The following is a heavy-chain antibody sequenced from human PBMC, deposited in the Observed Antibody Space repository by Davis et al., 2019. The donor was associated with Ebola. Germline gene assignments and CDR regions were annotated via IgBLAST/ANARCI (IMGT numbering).Heavy chain of an antibody. J-gene: IGHJ6*02. CDR1: GGSINNYF. D-gene: IGHD4-17*01. V-gene: IGHV4-59*01. Sequence: GSLRLSCTVSGGSINNYFWSWIRQPPGKGLEWIGNIHYLGNTNYNPSLKSRVTMSVDTSKNQFSLKLRSVTAADTAVYYCARGNYGDYIVLYYYNMDVWGQGTTVTVSS. CDR2: IHYLGNT. CDR3: ARGNYGDYIVLYYYNMDV.